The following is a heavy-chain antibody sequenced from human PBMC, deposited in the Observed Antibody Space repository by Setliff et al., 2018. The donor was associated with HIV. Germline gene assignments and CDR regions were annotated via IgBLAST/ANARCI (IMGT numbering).Heavy chain of an antibody. J-gene: IGHJ4*02. CDR3: ARYSPRGYTLTGPY. Sequence: PSETLSLTCTVSDSGTYYWSWIRQPAGKGLEWIGYIYYSGSTKHNPSLKSRVTISLDTSKNQFSLKLTSVTAADTAVYYCARYSPRGYTLTGPYWGQGTLVTVSS. D-gene: IGHD6-25*01. V-gene: IGHV4-61*10. CDR2: IYYSGST. CDR1: DSGTYY.